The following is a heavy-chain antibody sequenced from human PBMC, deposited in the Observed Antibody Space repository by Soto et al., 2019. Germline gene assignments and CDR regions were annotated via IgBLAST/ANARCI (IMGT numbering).Heavy chain of an antibody. V-gene: IGHV3-30*14. J-gene: IGHJ4*02. CDR3: AKGEYYYDREYYYDSSGSFDY. D-gene: IGHD3-22*01. Sequence: GGSLRLSCAASGFTFSTYVMHWVRQAPGKGLECVAVISYDGSNKYYADSVKGRFTISRDNSKNTLYLQMNSLRAEDTAVYYCAKGEYYYDREYYYDSSGSFDYWGQGTLVTVSS. CDR1: GFTFSTYV. CDR2: ISYDGSNK.